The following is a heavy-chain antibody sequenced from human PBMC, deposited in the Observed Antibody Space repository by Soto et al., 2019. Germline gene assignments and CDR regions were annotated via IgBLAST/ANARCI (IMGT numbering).Heavy chain of an antibody. CDR3: AKGPIFGVENIYDY. J-gene: IGHJ4*02. CDR1: GFTFSSYA. V-gene: IGHV3-23*01. CDR2: MSGSGGTA. Sequence: GGSLRLSCAASGFTFSSYAMSWVRQAPGKGLEWVSGMSGSGGTAYYRDSGKGRFTISRDNSKQTLYLQMNGLRAEDTALYYCAKGPIFGVENIYDYWGQGTLVTVSS. D-gene: IGHD3-3*01.